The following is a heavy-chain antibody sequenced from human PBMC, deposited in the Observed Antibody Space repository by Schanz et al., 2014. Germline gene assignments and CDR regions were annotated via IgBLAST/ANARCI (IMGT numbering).Heavy chain of an antibody. CDR2: TYLGGNT. CDR1: GFSISDHT. Sequence: EVQLVESGGGLVQPGGSLRLSCAASGFSISDHTMRWDHQAPGKGLEPVSVTYLGGNTDYADSVKGRFTISRDDSKNTLNLQMNSLRSEDTAIYFCARDQASTHWGQGTPVTVSS. J-gene: IGHJ4*02. V-gene: IGHV3-66*01. CDR3: ARDQASTH.